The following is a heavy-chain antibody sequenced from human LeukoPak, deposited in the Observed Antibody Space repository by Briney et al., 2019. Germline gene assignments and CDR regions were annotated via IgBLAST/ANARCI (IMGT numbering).Heavy chain of an antibody. J-gene: IGHJ4*02. D-gene: IGHD2-2*01. CDR3: ARGGVVPAA. CDR1: GGSLSGYY. CDR2: INHSGST. Sequence: PSETLSLTCAVYGGSLSGYYWSWIRQPPGKGLEWIGEINHSGSTNYNPSLKSRVTISVDTSKNQFSLKLSSVTAADTAVYYCARGGVVPAAWSQGTLVTVSS. V-gene: IGHV4-34*01.